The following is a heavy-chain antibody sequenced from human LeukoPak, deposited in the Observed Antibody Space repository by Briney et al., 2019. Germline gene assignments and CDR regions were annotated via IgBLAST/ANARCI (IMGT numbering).Heavy chain of an antibody. V-gene: IGHV4-38-2*02. D-gene: IGHD4-17*01. CDR1: GYSISSGYY. CDR3: AYGDYVNY. CDR2: IYHSGST. Sequence: SETLSLTCTVSGYSISSGYYWGWIRQPPGKGLEWIGSIYHSGSTYYNPFLKSRVTISVDTSKNQFSLKLSSVTAADTAVYYCAYGDYVNYWGQGTLVTVSS. J-gene: IGHJ4*02.